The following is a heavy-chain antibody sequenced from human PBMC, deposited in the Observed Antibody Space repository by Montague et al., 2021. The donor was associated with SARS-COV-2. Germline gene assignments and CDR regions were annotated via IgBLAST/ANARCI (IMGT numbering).Heavy chain of an antibody. J-gene: IGHJ4*02. D-gene: IGHD4-23*01. CDR3: ARWDPQTLTMIGLRGKSASDY. V-gene: IGHV4-34*01. CDR1: GGLFSGYY. Sequence: SETLSLTCAVYGGLFSGYYWTWIRQSPGKGLEWIAEINHSGTTNYNFNPSLRSRVTISVDTSKSQFSLKLSSVSAADTGVYYCARWDPQTLTMIGLRGKSASDYWSQGTLVTVSS. CDR2: INHSGTT.